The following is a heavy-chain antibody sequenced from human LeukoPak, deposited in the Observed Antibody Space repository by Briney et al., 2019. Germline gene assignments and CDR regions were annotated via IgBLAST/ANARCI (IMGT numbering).Heavy chain of an antibody. D-gene: IGHD3-22*01. Sequence: GASVKVSCKASGYTFTSYDINWVRQATGQGLEWMGWMNPNSGNTGYAQKFQGRVTMTRNTSISTAYMEPSSLRSEVTAVYYCARATAYYYDSSGYYPRRARHGFRYYFDYWGQGTLVTVSS. J-gene: IGHJ4*02. V-gene: IGHV1-8*01. CDR3: ARATAYYYDSSGYYPRRARHGFRYYFDY. CDR2: MNPNSGNT. CDR1: GYTFTSYD.